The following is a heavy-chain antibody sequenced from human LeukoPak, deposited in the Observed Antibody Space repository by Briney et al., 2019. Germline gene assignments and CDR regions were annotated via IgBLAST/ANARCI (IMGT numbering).Heavy chain of an antibody. V-gene: IGHV3-23*01. J-gene: IGHJ4*02. D-gene: IGHD7-27*01. CDR2: ITTSDGNT. CDR3: AKDGGLWVSAHWGDS. Sequence: GGSLRLSGAASGFTFSSYTMSWVRQAPGKGLEWVSTITTSDGNTYYADSVKGRFTASRDNSKNTLYLQMNSLRAEDTAVYYCAKDGGLWVSAHWGDSWGRGTLVTVSS. CDR1: GFTFSSYT.